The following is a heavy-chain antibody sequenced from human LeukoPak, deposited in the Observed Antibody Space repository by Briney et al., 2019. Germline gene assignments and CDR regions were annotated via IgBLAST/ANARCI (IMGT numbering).Heavy chain of an antibody. Sequence: GGSLRLSCAASGFTVSSNYMSWVRQAPGKGLEWVSVIYSGGSTYYADSVKGRFTISRDNSKNTLYLQMNSLRAEDTAVYYCARDKGIAAAGIWGPAFDIWGQGTMVTVSS. CDR1: GFTVSSNY. J-gene: IGHJ3*02. V-gene: IGHV3-53*01. D-gene: IGHD6-13*01. CDR2: IYSGGST. CDR3: ARDKGIAAAGIWGPAFDI.